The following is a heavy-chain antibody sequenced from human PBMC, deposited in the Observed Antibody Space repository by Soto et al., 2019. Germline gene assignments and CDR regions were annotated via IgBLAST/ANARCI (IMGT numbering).Heavy chain of an antibody. CDR2: IWHDGSKK. V-gene: IGHV3-33*01. J-gene: IGHJ6*02. D-gene: IGHD3-10*01. Sequence: QVQLVESGGGVVQPGTSLRLSCAVSGFTFSSYGMHWVRQAPGKGLEWVAVIWHDGSKKYYVDSVKGRFTISRDSSKNILYLEMNDLRVEDTAVYYCARAADGQDGTGGGMDVWGQGTTVTASS. CDR3: ARAADGQDGTGGGMDV. CDR1: GFTFSSYG.